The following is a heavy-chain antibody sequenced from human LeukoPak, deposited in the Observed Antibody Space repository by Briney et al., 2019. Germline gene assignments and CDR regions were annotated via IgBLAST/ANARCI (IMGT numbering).Heavy chain of an antibody. CDR2: ISASGTT. J-gene: IGHJ6*03. CDR3: ARGLRYYYYYMDV. CDR1: GGSMTNYY. Sequence: PSETLSLTCTVSGGSMTNYYWNWIRQPPGKGLEWIGYISASGTTNYNPSLMSRVTISVDTSKNQFSLKLSSVTAADTAVYYCARGLRYYYYYMDVWGKGTMVTVSS. V-gene: IGHV4-4*09.